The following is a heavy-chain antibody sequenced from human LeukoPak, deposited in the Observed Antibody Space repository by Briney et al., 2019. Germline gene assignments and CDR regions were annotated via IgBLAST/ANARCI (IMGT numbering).Heavy chain of an antibody. V-gene: IGHV1-18*01. J-gene: IGHJ4*02. Sequence: VASVKVSCKASGGTFSSYAISWVRQAPGQGLEWMGWISAYNGNTNYAQKLQGRVTMTTDTSTSTAYMELRSLRSDDTAVYYCTRDRSSSPKIAFDYWGQGTLVTVSS. CDR1: GGTFSSYA. CDR2: ISAYNGNT. CDR3: TRDRSSSPKIAFDY. D-gene: IGHD6-13*01.